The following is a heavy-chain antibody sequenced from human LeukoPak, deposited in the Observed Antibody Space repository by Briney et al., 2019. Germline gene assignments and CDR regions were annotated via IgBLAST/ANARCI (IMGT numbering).Heavy chain of an antibody. D-gene: IGHD4-23*01. CDR3: ARERGDYDGFDY. CDR1: GYTFASYA. Sequence: ASVKVSCKASGYTFASYAISWVRQAPGQGLEWMGWISAYKGNTNYTQKFQGRVTMTTDTSTSTAYMELRSLRSDDTAVYYCARERGDYDGFDYWGQGTLVTVSS. CDR2: ISAYKGNT. J-gene: IGHJ4*02. V-gene: IGHV1-18*01.